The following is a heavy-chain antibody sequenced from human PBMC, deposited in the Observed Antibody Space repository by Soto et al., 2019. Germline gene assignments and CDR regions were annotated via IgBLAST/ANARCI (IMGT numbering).Heavy chain of an antibody. V-gene: IGHV4-34*01. CDR1: GGSFSGYY. CDR3: AIGGSGSYYTSNWFDP. CDR2: INHSGST. J-gene: IGHJ5*02. Sequence: SETLSLTCAVYGGSFSGYYWSWIRQPPGKGLEWIGEINHSGSTNYNPSLKSRVTISVDTSKNQFSLKLSSVTAADTAVYYCAIGGSGSYYTSNWFDPWGQGTLVTVSS. D-gene: IGHD3-10*01.